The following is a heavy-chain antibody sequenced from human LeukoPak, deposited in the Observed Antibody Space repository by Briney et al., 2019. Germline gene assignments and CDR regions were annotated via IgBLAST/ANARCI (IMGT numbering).Heavy chain of an antibody. CDR2: IYYSGST. V-gene: IGHV4-61*01. Sequence: SETLSLTCTVSGGSISSGSYYWSWIRQPPGKGLEWIGYIYYSGSTNYNPSLKSRVTISVDTSKNQFSLKLSSVTAADTAVYYCARDIGLLGLPYYFDYWGQGTLVTVSS. D-gene: IGHD3/OR15-3a*01. CDR3: ARDIGLLGLPYYFDY. CDR1: GGSISSGSYY. J-gene: IGHJ4*02.